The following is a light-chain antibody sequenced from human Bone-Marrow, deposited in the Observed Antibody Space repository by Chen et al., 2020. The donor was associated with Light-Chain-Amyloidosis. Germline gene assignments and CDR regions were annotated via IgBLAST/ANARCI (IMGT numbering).Light chain of an antibody. CDR2: DDG. V-gene: IGLV3-21*02. Sequence: SYVLTQPSSVSVAPGQTATIACGGNNIGSTSVHWYQQTPAQAPLLVVYDDGDRPSGIPERWPGSNAVNTATLTISRGEAGDEADYYCQVWDRSSDRPVFGGGTKLTVL. CDR3: QVWDRSSDRPV. CDR1: NIGSTS. J-gene: IGLJ3*02.